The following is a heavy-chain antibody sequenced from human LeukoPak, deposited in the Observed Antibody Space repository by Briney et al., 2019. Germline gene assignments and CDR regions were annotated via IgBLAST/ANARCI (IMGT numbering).Heavy chain of an antibody. CDR3: AQLLDDNPIRWYFAL. CDR2: ISDSGDTP. J-gene: IGHJ2*01. V-gene: IGHV3-23*01. CDR1: VFTFSSYA. D-gene: IGHD1-14*01. Sequence: PGGSLRLSRTPSVFTFSSYAISSVRQAPGKGLKWVSSISDSGDTPYYADSVKGLFTTSRDTSKNTLYLQMSSLRAAGTAVYYCAQLLDDNPIRWYFALWGRGTLVSLSS.